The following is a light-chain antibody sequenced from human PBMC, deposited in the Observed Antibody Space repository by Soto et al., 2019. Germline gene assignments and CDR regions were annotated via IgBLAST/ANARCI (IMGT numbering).Light chain of an antibody. CDR3: QKYNNLPWT. Sequence: EIVMTQSPATLSVSPGERATLSCRASQSVSSNLAWYQQKPGQAPRLLIYGASTRSTGIPARFSGSGSGTEFTLTISSLQSEDFAVYYCQKYNNLPWTFGQGTKVEIK. CDR1: QSVSSN. V-gene: IGKV3-15*01. CDR2: GAS. J-gene: IGKJ1*01.